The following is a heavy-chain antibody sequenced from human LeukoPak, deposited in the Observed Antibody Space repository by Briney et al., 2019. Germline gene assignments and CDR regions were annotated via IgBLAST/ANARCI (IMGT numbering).Heavy chain of an antibody. Sequence: PSETLSLTCTVSGGSISSDYWSWIRQSPGKGLEWIGEINDSGSTNYNPSLKSRVTISVDTSKNQFSLKLNSVTAADTAAYYCARESDSNGYIDSDYRGQGTQVTVSS. D-gene: IGHD3-22*01. V-gene: IGHV4-59*12. CDR1: GGSISSDY. J-gene: IGHJ4*02. CDR2: INDSGST. CDR3: ARESDSNGYIDSDY.